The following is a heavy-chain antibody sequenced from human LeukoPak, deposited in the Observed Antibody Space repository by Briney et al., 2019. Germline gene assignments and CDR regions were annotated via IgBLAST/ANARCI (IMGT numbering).Heavy chain of an antibody. CDR3: TRGDYCDYLDY. V-gene: IGHV3-49*04. CDR2: IRSNDYGGTT. D-gene: IGHD4-17*01. J-gene: IGHJ4*02. CDR1: GFIFTDYA. Sequence: GRSLRLSCTASGFIFTDYAMSWVRQAPGKGLEWVSFIRSNDYGGTTEYAASVKGRFTITRDDSKSIAYLQMNSPKTEDTAMYYCTRGDYCDYLDYWGQGTLVTVSS.